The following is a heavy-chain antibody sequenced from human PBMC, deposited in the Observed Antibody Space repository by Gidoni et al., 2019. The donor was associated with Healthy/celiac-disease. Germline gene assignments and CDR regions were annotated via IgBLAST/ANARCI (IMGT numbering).Heavy chain of an antibody. CDR2: IYHSGST. CDR1: GGSISSSNW. D-gene: IGHD3-3*01. J-gene: IGHJ4*02. CDR3: ARGLNDCWIGYYAGYMDV. Sequence: QVQLQESGPGLVKPSGTLSLTCAVSGGSISSSNWWSWVRQPPGKGLEWLGEIYHSGSTNYQPSLKSRVTIAVDKSKNQFSLNLSSVTAADTAVYYCARGLNDCWIGYYAGYMDVWGQGTLVTVSS. V-gene: IGHV4-4*02.